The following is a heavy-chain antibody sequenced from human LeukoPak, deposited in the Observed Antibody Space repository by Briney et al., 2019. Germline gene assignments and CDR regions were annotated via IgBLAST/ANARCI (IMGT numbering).Heavy chain of an antibody. CDR1: GFTFSSYA. D-gene: IGHD3-10*01. V-gene: IGHV3-23*01. CDR3: AKQTYYYGSGSYYKGGKFDY. CDR2: ISGSGGST. Sequence: GGSLRLSCAASGFTFSSYAMCWVRQAPGKGLEWVSAISGSGGSTYYADSVKGRFTISRDNSKNTLYLQMNSLRAEDTAVYYCAKQTYYYGSGSYYKGGKFDYWGQGTLVTVSS. J-gene: IGHJ4*02.